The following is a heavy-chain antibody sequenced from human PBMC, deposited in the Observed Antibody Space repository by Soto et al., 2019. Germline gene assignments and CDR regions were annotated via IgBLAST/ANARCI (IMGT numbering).Heavy chain of an antibody. CDR2: VNSDGTIT. CDR3: TRDQAYSATA. V-gene: IGHV3-74*01. Sequence: EVQLVESGGGLVQPGGSLRLSCAASGFDFSNAWMHWVRQAPGKGLVWVSHVNSDGTITTYADSVKGRFTISRDNANNTVYLQMNSLRVEDSAVYYCTRDQAYSATAWGQGTPVTVSS. J-gene: IGHJ5*02. D-gene: IGHD2-15*01. CDR1: GFDFSNAW.